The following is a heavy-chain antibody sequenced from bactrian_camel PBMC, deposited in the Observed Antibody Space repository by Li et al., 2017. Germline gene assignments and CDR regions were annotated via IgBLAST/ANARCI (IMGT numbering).Heavy chain of an antibody. J-gene: IGHJ4*01. CDR1: GHTGRMYC. CDR3: AADYPGDGLGTDWCPSIYSDHYNH. CDR2: LASDGST. Sequence: HVQLVESGGGLVQAGGSLRLSCGSSSGHTGRMYCMAWFRLAPGKEREGVVALASDGSTWYADSVKGRFTISQDGAKNTLYLEMNGLKPEDTAMYYCAADYPGDGLGTDWCPSIYSDHYNHWGQGTQVTVS. D-gene: IGHD1*01. V-gene: IGHV3S57*01.